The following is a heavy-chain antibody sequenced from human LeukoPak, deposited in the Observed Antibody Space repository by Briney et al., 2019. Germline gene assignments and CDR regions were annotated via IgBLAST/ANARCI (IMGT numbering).Heavy chain of an antibody. Sequence: GGSLRLSCAASGFTFSNTFMSWVRQAPGKGLEWVSVIYSVGTTYYADSVKGRFTISRDNSKNTLYLQMNGLRAEDTAVYYCARGSGWLDYWGQGTLVTVSS. V-gene: IGHV3-53*01. CDR2: IYSVGTT. D-gene: IGHD6-19*01. CDR1: GFTFSNTF. CDR3: ARGSGWLDY. J-gene: IGHJ4*02.